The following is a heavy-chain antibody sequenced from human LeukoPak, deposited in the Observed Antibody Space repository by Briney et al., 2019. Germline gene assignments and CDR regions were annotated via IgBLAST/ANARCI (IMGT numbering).Heavy chain of an antibody. CDR1: GFTFSSYA. V-gene: IGHV3-23*01. J-gene: IGHJ4*02. CDR3: ARHRSSGLIDY. D-gene: IGHD6-6*01. CDR2: ISDSGGNT. Sequence: PGGSLRLSCAASGFTFSSYAMSWVRQAPWERLQWVSGISDSGGNTYYADSVRGRFTISRDNSKNTLYLQMDSLRAEDTAVYYCARHRSSGLIDYWGQGTLVTVSS.